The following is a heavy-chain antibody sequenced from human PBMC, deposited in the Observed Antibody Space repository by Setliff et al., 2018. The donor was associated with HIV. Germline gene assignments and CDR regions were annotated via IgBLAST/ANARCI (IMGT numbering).Heavy chain of an antibody. Sequence: SETLSLTCAVYGGSFSGYYWSWIRQPPGKGLEWIGEINHSGSTNYNPSLKSRVTISVDTSKNQFSLRLSSVTAADTAVYYCARIPPELDFDSWGQGTLVTVSS. CDR1: GGSFSGYY. CDR2: INHSGST. V-gene: IGHV4-34*01. J-gene: IGHJ4*02. D-gene: IGHD1-26*01. CDR3: ARIPPELDFDS.